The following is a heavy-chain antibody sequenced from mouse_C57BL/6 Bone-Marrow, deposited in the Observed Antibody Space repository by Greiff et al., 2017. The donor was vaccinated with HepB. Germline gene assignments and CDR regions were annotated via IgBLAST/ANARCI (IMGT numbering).Heavy chain of an antibody. CDR3: ARGNYGAHAMDY. J-gene: IGHJ4*01. CDR2: INPNNGGT. CDR1: GYTFTDYY. V-gene: IGHV1-26*01. D-gene: IGHD1-1*01. Sequence: EVQLQQSGPELVKPGASVKISCKASGYTFTDYYMNWVKQSHGKSLEWIGDINPNNGGTSYNQKFKGKATLTVDKSSSKAYMELRSLTSEDSAVYYCARGNYGAHAMDYWGQGTSVTVSS.